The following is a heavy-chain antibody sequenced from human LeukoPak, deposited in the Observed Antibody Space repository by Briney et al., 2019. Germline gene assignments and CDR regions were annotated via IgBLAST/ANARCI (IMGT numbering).Heavy chain of an antibody. CDR3: ARGKKYYFHY. Sequence: KPSETLSLTCTVSGDSISSYYWSWIRQPPGKGLEWIGYIYYSGSTNYNPSLKSRVTISVDTSKNQFSLKLSSVTAADTAVYYCARGKKYYFHYWGQGTLVTVSS. V-gene: IGHV4-59*01. J-gene: IGHJ4*02. CDR2: IYYSGST. CDR1: GDSISSYY.